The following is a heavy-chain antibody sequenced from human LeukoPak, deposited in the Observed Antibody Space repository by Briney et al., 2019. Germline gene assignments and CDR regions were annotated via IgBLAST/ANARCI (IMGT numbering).Heavy chain of an antibody. CDR3: ARVLAGSGWYDVFDI. J-gene: IGHJ3*02. D-gene: IGHD6-19*01. CDR1: GYTFTSYD. V-gene: IGHV1-8*01. Sequence: GASVKVSCKASGYTFTSYDINWARQATGQGLEWMGWMNPNSGNTGYAQKFQGRVTMTRNTSISTAYMELSSLRSEDTAVYYCARVLAGSGWYDVFDIWAQGTMVTVSS. CDR2: MNPNSGNT.